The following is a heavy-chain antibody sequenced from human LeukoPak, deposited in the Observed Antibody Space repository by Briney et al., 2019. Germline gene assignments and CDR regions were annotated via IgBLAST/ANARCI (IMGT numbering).Heavy chain of an antibody. Sequence: SQTLSLTCTVSGGSISSGGYYWSWIRQHPGKCLELIGYIYYTGSTYYNPSLKSRVTISVDTSKNQFSLKLSSVTAADTAVYYCARGITPDYWGQGTLVTVSS. J-gene: IGHJ4*02. D-gene: IGHD4-23*01. V-gene: IGHV4-31*03. CDR1: GGSISSGGYY. CDR3: ARGITPDY. CDR2: IYYTGST.